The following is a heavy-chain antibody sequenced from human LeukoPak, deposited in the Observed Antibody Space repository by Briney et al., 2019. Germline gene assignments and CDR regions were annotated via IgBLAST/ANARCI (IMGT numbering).Heavy chain of an antibody. CDR1: ADSLSSGGHY. J-gene: IGHJ5*02. CDR3: ARDRSWFDP. CDR2: IHHSGRS. Sequence: SQTLSLTCTVSADSLSSGGHYWAWIRHFPGKGLESIGFIHHSGRSRHNPSLKDRVAISVDTSRKQFALKLSPVTAADTAVYYCARDRSWFDPWGQGTLVTVSS. V-gene: IGHV4-31*03.